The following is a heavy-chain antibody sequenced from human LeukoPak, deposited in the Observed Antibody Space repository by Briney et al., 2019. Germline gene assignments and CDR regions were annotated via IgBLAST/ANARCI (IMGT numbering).Heavy chain of an antibody. CDR1: GFTFSTYA. CDR2: IRGDGATK. J-gene: IGHJ4*02. D-gene: IGHD6-19*01. CDR3: ARGVYTSGWYPDYFDY. V-gene: IGHV3-23*01. Sequence: PGGSLRLSCAASGFTFSTYAMTWVRQAPGKGLEWVSAIRGDGATKFYADSVKGRFTVSRDNSQNTLYLQMNSLRAEDTAVYYCARGVYTSGWYPDYFDYWGQGTLFTVSS.